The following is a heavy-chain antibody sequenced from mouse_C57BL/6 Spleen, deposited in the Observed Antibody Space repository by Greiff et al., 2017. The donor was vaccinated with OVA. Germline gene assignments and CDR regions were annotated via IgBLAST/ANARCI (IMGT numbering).Heavy chain of an antibody. V-gene: IGHV1-61*01. J-gene: IGHJ4*01. CDR2: IYPSDSET. CDR3: AILRRDYYAMDY. D-gene: IGHD1-1*01. CDR1: GYTFTSYW. Sequence: QVQLQQPGAELVRPGSSVKLSCKASGYTFTSYWMDWVKQRPGQGLEWIVNIYPSDSETHYNQKFKDKATLTVDKSSSTAYMQLSSLTSVDSAVYYCAILRRDYYAMDYWGQGTSVTVSS.